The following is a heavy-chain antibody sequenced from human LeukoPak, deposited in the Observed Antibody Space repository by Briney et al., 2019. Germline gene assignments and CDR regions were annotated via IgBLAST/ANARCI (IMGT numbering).Heavy chain of an antibody. CDR1: GFTFSSYG. CDR3: AVGGGYSSSWYTPFDY. V-gene: IGHV3-30*02. J-gene: IGHJ4*02. Sequence: GGSLRLSCAASGFTFSSYGMHWVRQAPGKGLEWVSFIRYDGSNKYYADSVKGRFTISRDNSKNTLYLQMNSLRAEDTAVYYCAVGGGYSSSWYTPFDYWGQGTLVTVSS. D-gene: IGHD6-13*01. CDR2: IRYDGSNK.